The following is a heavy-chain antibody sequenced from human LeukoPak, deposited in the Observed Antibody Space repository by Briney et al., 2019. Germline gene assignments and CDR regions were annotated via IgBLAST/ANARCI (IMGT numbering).Heavy chain of an antibody. CDR3: ARGNGDYAIHPDY. Sequence: PGGSLRLSCAASGFTFSSYAMTWVRQAPGKGLEWVSAISGSGSNTYYADSVKGRFTISRDNSKSTLYLLINSPRADDTAVYYCARGNGDYAIHPDYWGQGTLVTVSS. D-gene: IGHD4-17*01. CDR1: GFTFSSYA. J-gene: IGHJ4*02. CDR2: ISGSGSNT. V-gene: IGHV3-23*01.